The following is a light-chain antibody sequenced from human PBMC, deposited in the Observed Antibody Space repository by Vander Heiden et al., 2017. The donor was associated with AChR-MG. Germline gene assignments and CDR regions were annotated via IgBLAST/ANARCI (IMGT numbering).Light chain of an antibody. V-gene: IGKV1-39*01. J-gene: IGKJ2*02. CDR3: QQTYMPST. CDR2: GAS. CDR1: QSVRNY. Sequence: DIQVTQSPSSLSASVGDTVTITCRTSQSVRNYLSWYQQKPGNAPKLLIYGASSLQSGVSSRFSGGGSGTYFTLTISSLHPEDFATYFCQQTYMPSTFGQGTKVDI.